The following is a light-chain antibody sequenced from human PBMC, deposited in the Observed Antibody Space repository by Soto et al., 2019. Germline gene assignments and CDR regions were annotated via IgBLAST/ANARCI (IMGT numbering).Light chain of an antibody. CDR1: SSNIGSNT. J-gene: IGLJ1*01. Sequence: QSVLTQPLSVSASPGQRVTISCSGGSSNIGSNTVAWYQHLPGTAPPRLIFTSGQRPSGVPGRFSGSKSGTSASLAISGLQSEDEGDYYCSAWDNSLNGYVFGPGTKVTVL. V-gene: IGLV1-44*01. CDR3: SAWDNSLNGYV. CDR2: TSG.